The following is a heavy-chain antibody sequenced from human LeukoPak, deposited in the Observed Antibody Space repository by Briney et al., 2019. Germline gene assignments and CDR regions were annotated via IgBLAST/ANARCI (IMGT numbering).Heavy chain of an antibody. CDR3: ARAGWRADYGRVDV. V-gene: IGHV4-59*08. J-gene: IGHJ6*02. Sequence: SETLSLTCTVSGGSISSYYWSWIRQPPGKGLEWIGYIYYSGSTNYTPSLKSRVTISVDTSKNQFSLKLSSVTAADTAVYYCARAGWRADYGRVDVWGQGTTVTVSS. CDR2: IYYSGST. D-gene: IGHD4-17*01. CDR1: GGSISSYY.